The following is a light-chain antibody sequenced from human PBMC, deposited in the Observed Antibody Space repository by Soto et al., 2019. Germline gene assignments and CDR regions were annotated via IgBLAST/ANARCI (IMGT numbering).Light chain of an antibody. CDR2: GAS. V-gene: IGKV3-20*01. CDR1: QSVSSSY. J-gene: IGKJ1*01. Sequence: EIVLTQSPGTLSLSPGERATLSCRASQSVSSSYLAWYQQKPRQAPRLLIYGASSRATGIPDSFSGSGSGTDFTLTIRRLEPEDFAVYYCQQYGSSPTFGQGTKVEIK. CDR3: QQYGSSPT.